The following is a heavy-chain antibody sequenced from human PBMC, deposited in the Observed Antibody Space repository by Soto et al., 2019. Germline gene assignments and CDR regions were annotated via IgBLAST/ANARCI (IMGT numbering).Heavy chain of an antibody. CDR2: IIPIFGTA. CDR3: ARDLISSGWYGYYFDY. Sequence: WASVKVSCKASGGTFSSYAISWVRQAPGQGLEWMGGIIPIFGTANYAQKFQGRVTITADESTSTAYMELSSLRSEDTAVYYCARDLISSGWYGYYFDYWGQGTLVTVSS. D-gene: IGHD6-19*01. J-gene: IGHJ4*02. CDR1: GGTFSSYA. V-gene: IGHV1-69*13.